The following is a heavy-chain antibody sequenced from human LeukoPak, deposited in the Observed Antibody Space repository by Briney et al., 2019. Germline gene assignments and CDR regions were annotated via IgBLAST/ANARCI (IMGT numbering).Heavy chain of an antibody. Sequence: HPGGSLRLPCAASGFTVSSNYMSWVCQAPGKGLEWVSLIYSSGTTYYADSVKGRFTISRDNSKNTLYLQMNSLRAEDTAVYYCARENEAYGLPFDIWGQGTTVTVSS. CDR2: IYSSGTT. V-gene: IGHV3-53*05. D-gene: IGHD3-10*01. CDR3: ARENEAYGLPFDI. J-gene: IGHJ3*02. CDR1: GFTVSSNY.